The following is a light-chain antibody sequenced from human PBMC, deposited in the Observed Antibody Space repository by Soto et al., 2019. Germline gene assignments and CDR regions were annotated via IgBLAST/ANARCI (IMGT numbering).Light chain of an antibody. V-gene: IGKV1-5*03. CDR1: QTVYTW. J-gene: IGKJ2*01. Sequence: DIQMTQSPSTLSASIGDRVTITCRASQTVYTWLAWYQQKPGTAPKLLIYEASTLHGGVPSRFSGSGSGTEFTLVISRLQPDDLATYYCQQYSSYSPYTFGQGTKVEI. CDR2: EAS. CDR3: QQYSSYSPYT.